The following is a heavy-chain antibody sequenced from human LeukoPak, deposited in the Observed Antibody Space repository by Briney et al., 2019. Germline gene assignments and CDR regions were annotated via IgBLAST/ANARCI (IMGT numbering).Heavy chain of an antibody. Sequence: PSETLSLTCAVSGGSISSSNWWSRVRQPPGKGLEWIGEIYHSGSTNYNPSLKSRVTMSIDKSKNIFSLNLTSVTAADTALYYCARGYCTGGNCYSFGYWGQGTLVTVSS. D-gene: IGHD2-15*01. V-gene: IGHV4-4*02. CDR1: GGSISSSNW. CDR3: ARGYCTGGNCYSFGY. J-gene: IGHJ4*02. CDR2: IYHSGST.